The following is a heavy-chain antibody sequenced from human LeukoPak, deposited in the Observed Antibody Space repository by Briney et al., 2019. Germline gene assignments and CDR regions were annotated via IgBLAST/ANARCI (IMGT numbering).Heavy chain of an antibody. Sequence: SGGSLRLSCAACGFTFSSYAMSWVRQAPGKGLEWVSSISGSGSGGSTYYADSVKGRFTISRDNSKNTLYLQMNSLIAEDTAVYYCAKSGYNRFDYWGQGTRVTVSS. CDR1: GFTFSSYA. D-gene: IGHD5-24*01. CDR3: AKSGYNRFDY. J-gene: IGHJ4*02. V-gene: IGHV3-23*01. CDR2: ISGSGSGGST.